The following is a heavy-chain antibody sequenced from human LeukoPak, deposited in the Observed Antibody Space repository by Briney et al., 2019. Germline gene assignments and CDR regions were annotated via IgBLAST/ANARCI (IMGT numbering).Heavy chain of an antibody. J-gene: IGHJ4*02. Sequence: PGRSLRLSCAASGFTFSSYGMHWVRQAPGKGLEWVAVIWYDGSNKYYADSVKGRFTISRDNSKNTLYLQMNSLRAEDTAVYYCAKVGVGVVVVITDLSYWGQGTLVTVSS. CDR1: GFTFSSYG. CDR2: IWYDGSNK. D-gene: IGHD3-22*01. V-gene: IGHV3-33*06. CDR3: AKVGVGVVVVITDLSY.